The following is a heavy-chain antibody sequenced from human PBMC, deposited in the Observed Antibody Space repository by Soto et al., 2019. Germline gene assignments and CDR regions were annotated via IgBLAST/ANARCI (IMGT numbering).Heavy chain of an antibody. J-gene: IGHJ4*02. CDR1: GDSISAYS. D-gene: IGHD5-12*01. V-gene: IGHV4-59*01. CDR2: IHYNGNT. CDR3: AREGNLGRWLQPLDF. Sequence: QVQLQVSAPGLVKPSETLSLTCTVSGDSISAYSWSWVRQPPGKGLVWIGNIHYNGNTKYNPSLKSRVSMPVDTSKNQFSLRLISVTAADTAKYFCAREGNLGRWLQPLDFWGQGTLVTVSS.